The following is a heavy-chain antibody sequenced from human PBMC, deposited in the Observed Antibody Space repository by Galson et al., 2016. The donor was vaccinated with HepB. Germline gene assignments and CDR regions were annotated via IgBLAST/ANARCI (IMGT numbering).Heavy chain of an antibody. J-gene: IGHJ4*02. CDR1: GFTFSDYV. Sequence: SLRLSCAASGFTFSDYVMIWVRQAPGKGLEWVSAIRASGTGTYYADSVQGRFTISRDNSMDTLHLQMNSLRAEDTAVYYCARGRKTAAARGPLFDCWGQGTLVTVSS. CDR2: IRASGTGT. D-gene: IGHD6-13*01. CDR3: ARGRKTAAARGPLFDC. V-gene: IGHV3-23*01.